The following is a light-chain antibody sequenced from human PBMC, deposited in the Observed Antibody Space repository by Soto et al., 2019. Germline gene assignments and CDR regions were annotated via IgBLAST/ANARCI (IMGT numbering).Light chain of an antibody. CDR2: TAS. CDR1: QGIGKW. CDR3: QQATPVPS. Sequence: DSHMTQSPTAVSASVGDRGIITCRASQGIGKWCAWYQKKPGKVPKLLIHTASSLESGVPSRFSGSGSGTEFSLTIISLQPEDSSTYYCQQATPVPSFGPGT. V-gene: IGKV1D-12*01. J-gene: IGKJ3*01.